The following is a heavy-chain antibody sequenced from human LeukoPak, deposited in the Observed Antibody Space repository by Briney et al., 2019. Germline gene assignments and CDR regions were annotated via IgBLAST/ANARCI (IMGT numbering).Heavy chain of an antibody. CDR3: AREGSGWFSSAYYFDY. Sequence: GGSLRLSCAASGFTVSSNYTSWVRQAPGNGLEWVSVISSGGSTYYADSVKGRFTVSRDNSKNTLYLQMNSPRAEDTAVYYCAREGSGWFSSAYYFDYWGQGTLVAVCS. V-gene: IGHV3-66*01. CDR2: ISSGGST. CDR1: GFTVSSNY. D-gene: IGHD6-19*01. J-gene: IGHJ4*02.